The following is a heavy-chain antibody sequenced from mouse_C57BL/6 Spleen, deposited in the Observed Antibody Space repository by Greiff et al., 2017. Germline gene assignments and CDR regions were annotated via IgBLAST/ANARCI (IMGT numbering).Heavy chain of an antibody. V-gene: IGHV5-17*01. J-gene: IGHJ1*03. CDR2: ISSGSSTI. D-gene: IGHD2-12*01. CDR3: ARSSYDGWYFDV. CDR1: GFTFSDYG. Sequence: EVKLVESGGGLVKPGGSLKLSCAASGFTFSDYGMHWVRQAPEKGLEWVAYISSGSSTIYYADTVKGRFTISRDKAKNTLFLQMTSLRSEDTAMYYWARSSYDGWYFDVWGTGTTVTVSS.